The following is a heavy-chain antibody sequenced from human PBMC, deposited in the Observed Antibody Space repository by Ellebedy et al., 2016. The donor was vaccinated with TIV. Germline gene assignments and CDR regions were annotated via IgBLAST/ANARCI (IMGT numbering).Heavy chain of an antibody. D-gene: IGHD5-24*01. V-gene: IGHV3-23*01. CDR1: GFTFSSYA. J-gene: IGHJ3*01. CDR2: MHGSGRGI. CDR3: AKDQVAGDGRWVFDS. Sequence: PGGSLRLSCAASGFTFSSYAMSWVRQAPGKGLEWVSGMHGSGRGISYSESVKGRFIISRDNSKNILYLQMNSLRAEDTAIYYCAKDQVAGDGRWVFDSWGQGTVVTVSS.